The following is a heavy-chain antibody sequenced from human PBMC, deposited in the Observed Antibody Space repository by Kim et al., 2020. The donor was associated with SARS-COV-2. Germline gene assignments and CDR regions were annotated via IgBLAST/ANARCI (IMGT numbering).Heavy chain of an antibody. CDR1: GGSFSGYY. CDR2: INHNGST. CDR3: ARGPQDIVVVVAANGMDV. V-gene: IGHV4-34*01. J-gene: IGHJ6*02. D-gene: IGHD2-15*01. Sequence: SETLSLTCAVYGGSFSGYYWSWIRQPPGKGLEWIGEINHNGSTNYNPSLKSRVTISVDTSKNQFSLKLSSVTAADTAVYYCARGPQDIVVVVAANGMDVWGQGTTVTVSS.